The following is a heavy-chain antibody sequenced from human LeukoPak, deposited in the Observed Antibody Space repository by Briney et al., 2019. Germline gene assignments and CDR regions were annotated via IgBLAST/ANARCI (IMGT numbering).Heavy chain of an antibody. J-gene: IGHJ4*02. CDR2: ISSSSSYI. CDR1: GFTFSSYS. Sequence: GGSLRLSCAASGFTFSSYSMNWVRQAPGKGLEWVSSISSSSSYIYYADSVKGRFTISRDNAKNSVYLQMNSLRAEDTAMYYCARWYDYDSKGYNYYFDYWGQGTLVTVSS. CDR3: ARWYDYDSKGYNYYFDY. D-gene: IGHD3-22*01. V-gene: IGHV3-21*01.